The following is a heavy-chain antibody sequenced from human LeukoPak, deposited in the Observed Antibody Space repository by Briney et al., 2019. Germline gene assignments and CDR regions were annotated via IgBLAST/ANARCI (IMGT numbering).Heavy chain of an antibody. CDR2: ISGSGGST. V-gene: IGHV3-23*01. D-gene: IGHD1/OR15-1a*01. CDR3: AKVEQRFPYFDY. CDR1: GFTFSSYA. Sequence: GGSLRLXCAASGFTFSSYAMSWDRLAPGKGLEWVSAISGSGGSTYYADSVKGRFTISRDNSKNTLYLQMNSLRAEDTAVYYCAKVEQRFPYFDYWGQGTLVTVSS. J-gene: IGHJ4*02.